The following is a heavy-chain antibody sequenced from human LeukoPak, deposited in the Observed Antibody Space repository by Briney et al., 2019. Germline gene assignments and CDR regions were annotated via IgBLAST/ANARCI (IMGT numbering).Heavy chain of an antibody. Sequence: SETLSLTCAVYGGSFSGYYWSWIRQPPGKGLEWIGEINHSGSTNYNPSLKSRVTISVDTSKNQFSLKLSSVTAADMAVYYCARGVCSGGGCYGLFNYWGQGTLVTVSS. CDR1: GGSFSGYY. V-gene: IGHV4-34*01. CDR3: ARGVCSGGGCYGLFNY. CDR2: INHSGST. J-gene: IGHJ4*02. D-gene: IGHD2-15*01.